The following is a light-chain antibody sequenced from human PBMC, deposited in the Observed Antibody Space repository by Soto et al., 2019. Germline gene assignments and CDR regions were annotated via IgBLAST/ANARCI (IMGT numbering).Light chain of an antibody. V-gene: IGKV3-20*01. CDR1: QSVSNSY. CDR3: QQYGSSPQGT. CDR2: GAS. Sequence: EIVLTQSPGTLSLSPGERATLSCRASQSVSNSYLAWYQQKPGQAPRLLIYGASSRATGIPDRFSGSGSGTDFTLTFSRLEPEDFAVYYCQQYGSSPQGTFGQGTKVDIK. J-gene: IGKJ1*01.